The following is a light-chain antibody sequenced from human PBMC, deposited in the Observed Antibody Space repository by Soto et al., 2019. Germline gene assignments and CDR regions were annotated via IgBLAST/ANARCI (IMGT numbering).Light chain of an antibody. CDR2: KGS. CDR1: QSLSGW. J-gene: IGKJ2*01. CDR3: QQYNSLYN. V-gene: IGKV1-5*03. Sequence: DIQMTQSPSTLSASVGDRVTITCRASQSLSGWLAWYQQKPGKAPKLLIYKGSSLESGVPSRFSGSGSGTEFTLTVSSLQRDDFATYYCQQYNSLYNFGHGTKVDSK.